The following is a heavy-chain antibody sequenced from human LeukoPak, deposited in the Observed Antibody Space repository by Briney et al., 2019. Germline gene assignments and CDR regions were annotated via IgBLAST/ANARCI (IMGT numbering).Heavy chain of an antibody. CDR3: ASGRLRYFDWLLPPLDY. CDR2: ISSSSSYI. J-gene: IGHJ4*02. Sequence: GGSLRLSCAASGFTFSRYSMNWVRQAPGKGLEWVSSISSSSSYIYYADSVKGRFTISRDNAKNSLYLQMNSLRAEDTAVYYCASGRLRYFDWLLPPLDYWGQGTLVTVSS. V-gene: IGHV3-21*01. CDR1: GFTFSRYS. D-gene: IGHD3-9*01.